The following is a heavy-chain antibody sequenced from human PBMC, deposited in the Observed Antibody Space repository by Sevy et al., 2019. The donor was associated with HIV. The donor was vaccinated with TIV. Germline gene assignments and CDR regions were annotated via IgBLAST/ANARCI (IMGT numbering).Heavy chain of an antibody. V-gene: IGHV3-48*01. CDR3: ARVPSTGRYGMDV. J-gene: IGHJ6*02. CDR2: ISSSSSTI. CDR1: GFTFSTYS. D-gene: IGHD3-10*01. Sequence: GGSLRLSCAASGFTFSTYSMNWVRQAPGKGLEWVSYISSSSSTIYYADSVRGRFTISRDNAKNSLYLQMNSRRAEDTAVYYCARVPSTGRYGMDVWGQGTTVTVSS.